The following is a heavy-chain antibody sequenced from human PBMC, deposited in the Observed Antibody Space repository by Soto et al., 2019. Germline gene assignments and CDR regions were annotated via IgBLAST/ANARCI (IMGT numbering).Heavy chain of an antibody. CDR1: GGSINSGVYF. Sequence: SETLSLTCSVSGGSINSGVYFWSWIRQSPGQGLEWIGYIYYSGSTYYNPSLKSRNTISIDTSKNQFFLDVDSVTAADTAVYYCARLYTGYEAFDYWGQGTLVTVSS. CDR2: IYYSGST. CDR3: ARLYTGYEAFDY. V-gene: IGHV4-30-4*01. J-gene: IGHJ4*02. D-gene: IGHD5-12*01.